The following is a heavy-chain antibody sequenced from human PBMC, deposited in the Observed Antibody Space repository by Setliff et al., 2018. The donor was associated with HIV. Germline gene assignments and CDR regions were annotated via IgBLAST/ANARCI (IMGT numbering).Heavy chain of an antibody. CDR2: IKTKTDGGTT. J-gene: IGHJ4*02. CDR3: AKELAASGLGYFDS. CDR1: GFTLNHAW. Sequence: GGSLRLSCAASGFTLNHAWMSWVRQAPGKGLEWVGRIKTKTDGGTTDYAAPVKGRFTISRDNSKNTVYLQMNSLRAEDTAEYYCAKELAASGLGYFDSWGRGILVTVSS. D-gene: IGHD3-22*01. V-gene: IGHV3-15*01.